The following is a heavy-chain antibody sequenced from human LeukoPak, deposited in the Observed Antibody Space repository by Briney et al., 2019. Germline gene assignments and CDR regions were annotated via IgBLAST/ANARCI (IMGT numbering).Heavy chain of an antibody. CDR1: GGSISSYY. CDR2: IYYSGST. CDR3: ARPVATIYAFDI. J-gene: IGHJ3*02. V-gene: IGHV4-59*08. D-gene: IGHD5-12*01. Sequence: SETLSLTCTVSGGSISSYYWSRIRQPPGKGLEWIGYIYYSGSTNYNPSLTSRVTISVDTSKNQFSLKLSSVTAADTAVYYCARPVATIYAFDIWGQGTMVTVSS.